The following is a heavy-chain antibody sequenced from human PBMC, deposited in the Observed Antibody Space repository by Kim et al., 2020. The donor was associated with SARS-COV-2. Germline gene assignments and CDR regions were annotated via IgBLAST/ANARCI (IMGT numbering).Heavy chain of an antibody. Sequence: SETLSLTCTVSGGSISSSSYYWGWIRQPPGKGLEWIGSIYYSGSTYYNPSLKSRVTISVDTSKNQFSLKLSSVTAADTAVYYCARHAPMTTVTTARWPENVNYYYGMDVWGQGTTVTVSS. CDR1: GGSISSSSYY. CDR2: IYYSGST. D-gene: IGHD4-17*01. J-gene: IGHJ6*02. CDR3: ARHAPMTTVTTARWPENVNYYYGMDV. V-gene: IGHV4-39*01.